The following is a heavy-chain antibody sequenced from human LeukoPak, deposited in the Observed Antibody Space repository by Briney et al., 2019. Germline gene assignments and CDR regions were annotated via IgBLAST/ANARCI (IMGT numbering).Heavy chain of an antibody. CDR3: ARGLWSGYDY. Sequence: GGSLRLSCAASGFTFSSYAMSWVRQAPGKGLEWVSAISGSGGSTYYADSVKGRFTISRDNAKNSLYLQMNSLRAEDTAVYYCARGLWSGYDYWGQGTLVTVSS. D-gene: IGHD3-3*01. CDR1: GFTFSSYA. V-gene: IGHV3-23*01. J-gene: IGHJ4*02. CDR2: ISGSGGST.